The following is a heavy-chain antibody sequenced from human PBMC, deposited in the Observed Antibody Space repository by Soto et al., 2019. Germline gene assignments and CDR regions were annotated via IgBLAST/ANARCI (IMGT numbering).Heavy chain of an antibody. V-gene: IGHV3-33*01. CDR3: ARDLGLYGDYEITPGYFDY. CDR2: IWYDGSNK. D-gene: IGHD4-17*01. Sequence: GGSLRLSCAASGFTFSSYGMHWVRQAPGKGLEWVAVIWYDGSNKYYADSVKGRFTISRDNSKNTLYLQMNSLRAEDTAVYYCARDLGLYGDYEITPGYFDYWGQGTLVTVSS. J-gene: IGHJ4*02. CDR1: GFTFSSYG.